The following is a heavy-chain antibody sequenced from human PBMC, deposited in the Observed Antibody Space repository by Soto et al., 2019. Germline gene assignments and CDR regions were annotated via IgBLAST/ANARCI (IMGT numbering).Heavy chain of an antibody. CDR3: ARGPLDILSGRYYYYYYGMDV. CDR1: GGTFSSYA. J-gene: IGHJ6*02. V-gene: IGHV1-69*13. D-gene: IGHD3-9*01. Sequence: ASVKVSCKASGGTFSSYAISWVRQAPGQGLEWMGGIIPIFGTANYAQKFQGRVTITADESTSTAYMELSSLRSEDTAVYYCARGPLDILSGRYYYYYYGMDVWGQGTTVTVSS. CDR2: IIPIFGTA.